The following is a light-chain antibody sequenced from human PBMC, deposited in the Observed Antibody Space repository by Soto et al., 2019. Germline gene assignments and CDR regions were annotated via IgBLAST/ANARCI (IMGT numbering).Light chain of an antibody. CDR3: SSYTSSSTRV. CDR1: SSDVGGYNY. V-gene: IGLV2-14*01. J-gene: IGLJ1*01. Sequence: SSLTQPAPVSGSPGQSITLSCTGTSSDVGGYNYVSWYQQHPGKAPKLMIYDVSNRPSGVSNRFSGSKSGNTASLTISGLQAEDEADYYCSSYTSSSTRVFGTGTKVT. CDR2: DVS.